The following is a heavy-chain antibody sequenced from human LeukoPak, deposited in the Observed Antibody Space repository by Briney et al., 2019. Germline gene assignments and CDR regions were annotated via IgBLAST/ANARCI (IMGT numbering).Heavy chain of an antibody. CDR2: IYTSGST. V-gene: IGHV4-4*09. Sequence: SETPSLTCTVSGGSISSYYWSWIRQPPGKGLEWIGYIYTSGSTNYNPSLKSRVTISVDTSKNQFSLKLSSVTAADTAVYYCARHTLFRGGSSSDFDYWGQGTLVTVSS. J-gene: IGHJ4*02. CDR1: GGSISSYY. D-gene: IGHD6-13*01. CDR3: ARHTLFRGGSSSDFDY.